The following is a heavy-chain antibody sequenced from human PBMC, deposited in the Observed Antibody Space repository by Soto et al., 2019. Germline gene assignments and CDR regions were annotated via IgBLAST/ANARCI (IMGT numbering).Heavy chain of an antibody. CDR1: GYSFSGYW. V-gene: IGHV5-51*01. CDR3: ARLSRGGTLPAYYFDY. CDR2: IYPGDSKT. Sequence: PGESLKISCKGSGYSFSGYWIAWVRQMPGKGLEWMGIIYPGDSKTRYSPSFQEQVTISADKSISTAYLQWSSLKASDSAMFYCARLSRGGTLPAYYFDYWGLGALVTDSS. J-gene: IGHJ4*02.